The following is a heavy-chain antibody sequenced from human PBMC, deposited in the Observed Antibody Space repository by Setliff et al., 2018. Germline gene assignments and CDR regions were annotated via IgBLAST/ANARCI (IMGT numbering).Heavy chain of an antibody. CDR3: SKHPTALTTAGGDY. J-gene: IGHJ4*02. CDR1: GFTSRNYA. V-gene: IGHV3-7*03. CDR2: IKQDGSEK. D-gene: IGHD4-17*01. Sequence: PGGSLRLSCAASGFTSRNYAMTWVRQAPGKGLEWVANIKQDGSEKYYVDSVKGRFTISRDNAKNSLYLQMNSLIFDDTAVYYCSKHPTALTTAGGDYWGQGTLVTVSS.